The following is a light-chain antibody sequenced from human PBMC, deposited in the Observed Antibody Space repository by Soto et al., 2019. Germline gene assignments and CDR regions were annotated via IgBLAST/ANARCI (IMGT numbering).Light chain of an antibody. Sequence: IMLTQSPASLSASPGDGATISCRASQSVNSYLAWYQQKPVQTPRLLMYGASTRPTGIPARFSGRGSGTEFTLTITSLQSEDSAVYYCQQYNDWYLTFGQGTKVDI. CDR3: QQYNDWYLT. J-gene: IGKJ1*01. CDR2: GAS. V-gene: IGKV3D-15*01. CDR1: QSVNSY.